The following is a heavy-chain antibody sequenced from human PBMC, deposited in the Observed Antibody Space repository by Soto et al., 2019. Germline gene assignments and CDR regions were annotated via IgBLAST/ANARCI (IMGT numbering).Heavy chain of an antibody. CDR3: VKNIHRAKDNGVFDY. D-gene: IGHD1-20*01. CDR1: GFTFSSYA. Sequence: RGSLRLSCSASGFTFSSYAMHWVRQAPGKGLEYVSAISSNGGSTYYADSVKGRFTISRDNSKNTLYLQMSSLRAEDTAVYYCVKNIHRAKDNGVFDYWGQGTLVTVSS. CDR2: ISSNGGST. V-gene: IGHV3-64D*06. J-gene: IGHJ4*02.